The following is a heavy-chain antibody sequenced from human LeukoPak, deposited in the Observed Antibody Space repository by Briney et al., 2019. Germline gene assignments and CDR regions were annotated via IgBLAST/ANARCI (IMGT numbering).Heavy chain of an antibody. CDR1: GYSFTSYW. D-gene: IGHD2-2*01. V-gene: IGHV5-51*01. CDR3: ATGYCSSTSCPLALDY. J-gene: IGHJ4*02. CDR2: IYPGDSDT. Sequence: GESLKISCKGSGYSFTSYWIGWVRQMPGKGLEWMGIIYPGDSDTRYSPSFQGQFTISADKSISTAYLQWSSLKASYTAMYYCATGYCSSTSCPLALDYWGQGTLVTVSS.